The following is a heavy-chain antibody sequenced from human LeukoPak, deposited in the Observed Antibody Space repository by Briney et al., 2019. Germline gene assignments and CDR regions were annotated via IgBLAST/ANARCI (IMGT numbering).Heavy chain of an antibody. CDR1: GFTFSSYS. CDR3: ARDRLGGFDY. V-gene: IGHV3-21*01. D-gene: IGHD5-12*01. Sequence: PGGSLRLSCAASGFTFSSYSMNWVRQAPGEGLEWVSSISSSSSYIYYADSVKGRFTISRDNAKNSLYLQMNSLRAEDTAVYYCARDRLGGFDYWGQGTLVTVSS. CDR2: ISSSSSYI. J-gene: IGHJ4*02.